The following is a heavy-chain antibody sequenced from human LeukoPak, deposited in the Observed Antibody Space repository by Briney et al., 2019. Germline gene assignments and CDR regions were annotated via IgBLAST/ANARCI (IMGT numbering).Heavy chain of an antibody. V-gene: IGHV3-30*18. D-gene: IGHD6-13*01. CDR2: ISYDGSNK. CDR1: GFTFSIYG. J-gene: IGHJ4*02. CDR3: ANARITAALPDY. Sequence: GGSLRLSCAASGFTFSIYGMHWVRQAPRKGLEGVAVISYDGSNKYYADSVKGRFTISRDNSKNTLSLQMNSLRAEDTAVYYCANARITAALPDYWGQGTLVTVSS.